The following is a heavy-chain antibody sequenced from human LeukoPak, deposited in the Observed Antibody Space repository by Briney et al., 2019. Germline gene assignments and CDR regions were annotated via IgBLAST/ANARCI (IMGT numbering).Heavy chain of an antibody. CDR2: SGTGKMT. V-gene: IGHV3-23*01. Sequence: PGGSLRLSCAASGFTFGNYGMSWVRQAPGKGLEWVSSSGTGKMTYYADSVKGRFTISRDKSKSTVYLQMNSLRVDDTAVYFCAKDGVWGYIDYWGQGTLVTVSS. D-gene: IGHD7-27*01. CDR1: GFTFGNYG. J-gene: IGHJ4*02. CDR3: AKDGVWGYIDY.